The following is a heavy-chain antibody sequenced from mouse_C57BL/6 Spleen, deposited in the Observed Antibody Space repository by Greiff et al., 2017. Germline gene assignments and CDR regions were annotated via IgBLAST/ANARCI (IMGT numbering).Heavy chain of an antibody. D-gene: IGHD2-2*01. Sequence: EVQGVESGGGLVKPGGSLKLSCAASGFTFSDYGMHWVRQAPEKGLEWVAYISSGSSTIYYADTVKGRFTISRDNAKNTLFLQMTSLRSEDTAMYYCARGYDRGGYYAMDYWGQGTSVTVSS. CDR3: ARGYDRGGYYAMDY. J-gene: IGHJ4*01. CDR1: GFTFSDYG. CDR2: ISSGSSTI. V-gene: IGHV5-17*01.